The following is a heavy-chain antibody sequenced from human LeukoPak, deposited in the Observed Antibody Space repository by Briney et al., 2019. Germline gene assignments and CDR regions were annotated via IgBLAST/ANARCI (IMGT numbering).Heavy chain of an antibody. CDR1: GFTFRSSA. V-gene: IGHV3-23*01. CDR3: ARAAGVDIVVVPAAQTPFLGFDP. CDR2: ISGSGGST. D-gene: IGHD2-2*03. Sequence: GGSLRLSCAASGFTFRSSAMSWVRQAPGKGLEWVSGISGSGGSTFNADSVKGRFTISRDNSKNTLYLQMNSLRAEDTAVYYCARAAGVDIVVVPAAQTPFLGFDPWGQGTLVTVSS. J-gene: IGHJ5*02.